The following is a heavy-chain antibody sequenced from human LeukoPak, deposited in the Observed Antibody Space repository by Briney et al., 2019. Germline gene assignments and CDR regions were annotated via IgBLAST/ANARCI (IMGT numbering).Heavy chain of an antibody. CDR1: GYTFTSYG. J-gene: IGHJ3*02. D-gene: IGHD3-22*01. CDR2: ISAYNGNT. CDR3: ARDFYSYYYDSSGYPSDAFDI. Sequence: VASVKVSCKASGYTFTSYGISWVRQAPGQGLEWMGWISAYNGNTNYAQKLKGRVTMTTDTSTSTAYMELRSLRSDDTAVYYCARDFYSYYYDSSGYPSDAFDIWGQGTMVTVSS. V-gene: IGHV1-18*01.